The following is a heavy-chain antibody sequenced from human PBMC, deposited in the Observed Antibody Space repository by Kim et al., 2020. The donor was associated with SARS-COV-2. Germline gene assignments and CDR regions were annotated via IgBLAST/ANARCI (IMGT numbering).Heavy chain of an antibody. CDR1: GGTFSSYA. J-gene: IGHJ4*02. V-gene: IGHV1-69*04. CDR2: IIPILGIA. Sequence: SVKVSCKASGGTFSSYAISWVRQAPGQGLEWMGRIIPILGIANYAQKFQGRVTITADKSTSTAYMELSSLRSEDTAVYYCARELMYRQLVQYYFDYWGQGTLVTVSS. D-gene: IGHD6-6*01. CDR3: ARELMYRQLVQYYFDY.